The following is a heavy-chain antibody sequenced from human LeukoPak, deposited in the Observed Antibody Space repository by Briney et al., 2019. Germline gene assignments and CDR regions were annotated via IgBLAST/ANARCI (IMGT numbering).Heavy chain of an antibody. Sequence: GRTPRLSCAVSGFRVSDYYMRWVREAPGKRLEWVGLIRDSGEAFYADFVRGRFAISRDESENTLYLQMNSLSVEDTAVYFCARDRAALQDWVEFDPWGQGTPVIVSS. CDR2: IRDSGEA. V-gene: IGHV3-66*03. CDR1: GFRVSDYY. CDR3: ARDRAALQDWVEFDP. D-gene: IGHD3/OR15-3a*01. J-gene: IGHJ5*02.